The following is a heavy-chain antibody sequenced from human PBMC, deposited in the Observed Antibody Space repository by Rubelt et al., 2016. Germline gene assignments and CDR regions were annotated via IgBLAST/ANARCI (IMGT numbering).Heavy chain of an antibody. V-gene: IGHV4-39*01. D-gene: IGHD3-10*01. J-gene: IGHJ5*02. CDR2: IYYSWST. CDR3: ARQDHYYASGSSGNWFDP. CDR1: GGSISSSSYY. Sequence: QVQLQQWGAGLLKPSETLSLTCTVSGGSISSSSYYWGWIRQPPGKGLEWIESIYYSWSTYYNPSLKSRVTISVDASKNQFALKLSSVTAADTAVYYCARQDHYYASGSSGNWFDPWGQGTLVPVSS.